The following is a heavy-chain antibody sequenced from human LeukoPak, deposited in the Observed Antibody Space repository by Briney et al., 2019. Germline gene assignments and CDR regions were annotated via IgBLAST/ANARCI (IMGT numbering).Heavy chain of an antibody. CDR2: IDADNGDT. CDR3: ARGSTSDWPLDF. CDR1: GYTFSVYA. D-gene: IGHD2-21*02. J-gene: IGHJ4*02. Sequence: ASVKVSFKASGYTFSVYAIHLVRHAPGQKFEWMGWIDADNGDTRYSQKFQGRVTITRDTSASTVYMDLSSLRSEDTAVYYCARGSTSDWPLDFWGQETLVTISS. V-gene: IGHV1-3*01.